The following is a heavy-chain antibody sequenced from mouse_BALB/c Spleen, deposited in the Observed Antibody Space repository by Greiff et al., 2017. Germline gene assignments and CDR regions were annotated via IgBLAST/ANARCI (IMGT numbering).Heavy chain of an antibody. CDR2: ISSGGSYT. J-gene: IGHJ4*01. D-gene: IGHD2-14*01. CDR3: ARHYRYDEGYYYAMDY. Sequence: EVQLVESGGGLVKPGGSLKLSCAASGFTFSSYAMSWVRQTPEKRLEWVATISSGGSYTYYPDSVKGRFTISRDNAKNTLYLQMSSLRSEDTAMYYCARHYRYDEGYYYAMDYWGQGTSVTVSS. CDR1: GFTFSSYA. V-gene: IGHV5-9-3*01.